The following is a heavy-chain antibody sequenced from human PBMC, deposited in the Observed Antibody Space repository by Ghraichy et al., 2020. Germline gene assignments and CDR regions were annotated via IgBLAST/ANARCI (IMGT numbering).Heavy chain of an antibody. D-gene: IGHD3-22*01. CDR1: GFTFSSYW. Sequence: GGSLRLSCAASGFTFSSYWMHWVRQAPGKGLVWVSRINSDGSSTSYADSVKGRFTISRDNAKNTLYLQMNSLRAEDTAVYYCARVEVGGNWDYYDSSGYYRGYYYYGMDVWGQGTTVTVSS. CDR3: ARVEVGGNWDYYDSSGYYRGYYYYGMDV. CDR2: INSDGSST. J-gene: IGHJ6*02. V-gene: IGHV3-74*01.